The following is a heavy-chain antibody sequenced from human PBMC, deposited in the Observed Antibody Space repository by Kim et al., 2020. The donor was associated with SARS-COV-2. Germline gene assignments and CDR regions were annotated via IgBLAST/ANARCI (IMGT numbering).Heavy chain of an antibody. CDR3: ARRDYGDYVDY. CDR2: ISAYNGNT. CDR1: GYTFTSYG. V-gene: IGHV1-18*01. J-gene: IGHJ4*02. D-gene: IGHD4-17*01. Sequence: ASVKVSCKASGYTFTSYGISWVRQAPGQGLEWMGWISAYNGNTNYAQKLPGRVTMTTDTSTSTAYMELRSLRPDETAVYYCARRDYGDYVDYWGQGTLVTVSS.